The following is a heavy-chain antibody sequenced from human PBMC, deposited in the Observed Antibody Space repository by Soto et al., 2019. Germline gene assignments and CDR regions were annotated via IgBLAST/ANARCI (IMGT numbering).Heavy chain of an antibody. Sequence: EVQLLESGGGLVQPGGSLRLSCAASGFTFSSYAMSWVRQAPGKGLEWVSAISGSGGSTYYADSVKGRFTISRDNSKNTLYLQMNSLRAKDTAVYYCAKDRLPDYDYIWGSYRYWGLVDYWGQGTLVTVSS. CDR3: AKDRLPDYDYIWGSYRYWGLVDY. V-gene: IGHV3-23*01. CDR2: ISGSGGST. D-gene: IGHD3-16*02. J-gene: IGHJ4*02. CDR1: GFTFSSYA.